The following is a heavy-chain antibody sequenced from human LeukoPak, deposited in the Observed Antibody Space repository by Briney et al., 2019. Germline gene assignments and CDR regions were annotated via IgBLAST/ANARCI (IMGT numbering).Heavy chain of an antibody. CDR2: IYFSGST. V-gene: IGHV4-30-4*01. CDR1: GGYISSGDHY. D-gene: IGHD2-2*01. J-gene: IGHJ4*02. Sequence: SETLSLTCTVSGGYISSGDHYWSWIRQPPGKGLEWIGYIYFSGSTYYNPSLKSRLTITVDTSKSQFSLKLRSVTAAAAAIFYCCGYCSGTSCHGLFDSWGQGTLVTVSS. CDR3: CGYCSGTSCHGLFDS.